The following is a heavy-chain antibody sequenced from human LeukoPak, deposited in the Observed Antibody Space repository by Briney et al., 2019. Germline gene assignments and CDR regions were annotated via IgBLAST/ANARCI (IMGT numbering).Heavy chain of an antibody. J-gene: IGHJ4*02. V-gene: IGHV3-23*01. CDR1: GFSFRSHA. CDR3: ARDFKYCTGGVCYFTAVADY. Sequence: VGAVRLSCAPSGFSFRSHAMSWVRQAPGEAMEGASADCGSGGSTYYADSVKGRFTISRDNSKNTLYLQMNTLRAEDTDLYYCARDFKYCTGGVCYFTAVADYWGQGTLVTVSS. CDR2: DCGSGGST. D-gene: IGHD2-8*02.